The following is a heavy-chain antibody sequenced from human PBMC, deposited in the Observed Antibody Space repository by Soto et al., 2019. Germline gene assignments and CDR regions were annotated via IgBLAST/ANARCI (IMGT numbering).Heavy chain of an antibody. J-gene: IGHJ6*02. CDR3: ASGEARYYYGMDV. V-gene: IGHV1-69*13. CDR1: GGTFSSYA. D-gene: IGHD2-21*01. Sequence: GASVKVSCKASGGTFSSYAISWVRQAPGQGLEWMGGIIPIFGTANYAQKFQGRVTITADEPTSTAYMELSSLRSEDTAVYYSASGEARYYYGMDVWGQGTTVTVSS. CDR2: IIPIFGTA.